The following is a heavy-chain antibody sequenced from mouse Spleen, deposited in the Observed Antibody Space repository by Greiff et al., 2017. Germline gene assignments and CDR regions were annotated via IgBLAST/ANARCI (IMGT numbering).Heavy chain of an antibody. CDR3: ARRGGLSHFDV. CDR1: GYTFTGYW. V-gene: IGHV1-55*01. CDR2: IYPGSGST. J-gene: IGHJ1*01. Sequence: QVQLQQSGAELVKPGASVKMSCKASGYTFTGYWMTWVKQRPGQGLEWIGDIYPGSGSTNYNEKFKSKATLTVDTSSSTAYMQLSSLTSEDTAVYYCARRGGLSHFDVWGEGTTVTVSS.